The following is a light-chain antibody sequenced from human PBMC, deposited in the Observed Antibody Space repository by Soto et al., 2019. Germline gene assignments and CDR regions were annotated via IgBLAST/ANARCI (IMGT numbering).Light chain of an antibody. Sequence: QMTESPSSLSASVGARITITCRASQSIRTSLNWYPQKPGKPPRLLIYGAFTVQSGGPSRFSGSWSASDSSLSVSSAKPGDSSIYYCQQSYTSSRTFGQRT. CDR1: QSIRTS. J-gene: IGKJ1*01. CDR2: GAF. V-gene: IGKV1-39*01. CDR3: QQSYTSSRT.